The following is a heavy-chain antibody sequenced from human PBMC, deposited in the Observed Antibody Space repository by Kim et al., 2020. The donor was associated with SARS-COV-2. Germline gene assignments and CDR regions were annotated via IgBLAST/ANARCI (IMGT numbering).Heavy chain of an antibody. CDR3: AKSTFEYGMDV. V-gene: IGHV1-2*06. J-gene: IGHJ6*02. CDR2: INPNSGGT. CDR1: GYTFTVYY. Sequence: ASVKVSCKASGYTFTVYYMHWVRQAPGQGLEWMGRINPNSGGTNYAQKFQGRVTMTRDTSISTAYMELRRLRSDDTAVYYCAKSTFEYGMDVWGQGTTVTVSS. D-gene: IGHD3-3*01.